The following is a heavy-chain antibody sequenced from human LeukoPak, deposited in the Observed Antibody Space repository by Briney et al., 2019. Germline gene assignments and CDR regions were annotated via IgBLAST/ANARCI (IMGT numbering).Heavy chain of an antibody. J-gene: IGHJ3*02. CDR2: ISGSGVFT. V-gene: IGHV3-23*01. CDR3: ARGPSIAARYDAFDI. Sequence: PGGSLRLSCAASGFTFSSSAMNWVRQAPEKGLEWVSGISGSGVFTYYADSVKGRFTISRDNSKSTLYLQMNSLRAEDTAVYYCARGPSIAARYDAFDIWGQGTMVTVSS. CDR1: GFTFSSSA. D-gene: IGHD6-6*01.